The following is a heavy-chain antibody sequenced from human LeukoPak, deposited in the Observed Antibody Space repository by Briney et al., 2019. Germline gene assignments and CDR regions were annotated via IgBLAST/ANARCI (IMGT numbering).Heavy chain of an antibody. D-gene: IGHD2-8*02. V-gene: IGHV3-53*01. Sequence: GGSLRLSCTVSGFTVSSNSRSWVRQARGKGLEWVSFIYSDNTHYSDSLKGGFPISRDNSKNTLYLRLNSLRVEYTATYYCVKDRYCPEVTCFGGGFEYWGQGTLVVVSS. CDR2: IYSDNT. CDR3: VKDRYCPEVTCFGGGFEY. CDR1: GFTVSSNS. J-gene: IGHJ4*02.